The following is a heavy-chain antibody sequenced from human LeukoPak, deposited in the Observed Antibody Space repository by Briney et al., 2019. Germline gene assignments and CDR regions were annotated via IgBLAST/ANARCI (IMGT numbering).Heavy chain of an antibody. J-gene: IGHJ4*02. CDR1: GFSISSGHY. CDR3: ARIFIRNGYSSYFDC. CDR2: VYQSGTT. Sequence: SETLSLTCTVSGFSISSGHYWGWVRQPPGAGLEWIGSVYQSGTTYYNPSLKSRVTTSVDMSKNQFSLRLRPVTAADTAVYYCARIFIRNGYSSYFDCWGQETLVTVSS. D-gene: IGHD5-18*01. V-gene: IGHV4-38-2*02.